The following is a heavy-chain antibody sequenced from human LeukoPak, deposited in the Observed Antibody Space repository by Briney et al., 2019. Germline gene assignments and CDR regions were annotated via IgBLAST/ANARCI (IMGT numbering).Heavy chain of an antibody. CDR3: ARLTLSSSWSLDP. J-gene: IGHJ5*02. Sequence: PSETLSLTCAVYGGPFSGYYWSWIRQPSGKGLEWIGEISHDGTTYHNPSLKSRVTISVDTSKNQFSLKLSSVTAADTAVYYCARLTLSSSWSLDPWGQGTLVTVSS. D-gene: IGHD6-13*01. V-gene: IGHV4-34*01. CDR1: GGPFSGYY. CDR2: ISHDGTT.